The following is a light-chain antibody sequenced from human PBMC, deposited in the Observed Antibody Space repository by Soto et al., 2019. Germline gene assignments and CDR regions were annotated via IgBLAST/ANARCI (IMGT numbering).Light chain of an antibody. CDR2: GAS. V-gene: IGKV3-20*01. CDR3: QRYGRSPTWT. J-gene: IGKJ1*01. Sequence: EILLTQSPGTLSLSPGERATLSCRASRGLISEYLAWYQHKPGQAPRLLIYGASNRATGIPDRFSGSGSGTDFTLSISRLEPEDFAVYYCQRYGRSPTWTFGQGTKVEIK. CDR1: RGLISEY.